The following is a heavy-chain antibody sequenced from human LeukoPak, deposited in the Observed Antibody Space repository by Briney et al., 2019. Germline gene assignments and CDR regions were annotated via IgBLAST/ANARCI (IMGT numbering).Heavy chain of an antibody. J-gene: IGHJ5*01. Sequence: GGSLRLSCAASGLTFSNYWINWVRHAPGKGLEWVASIKTDGSETYYVDSVKGRLTISRDNAKNSVYLQTNSLRAADTAIYYCARTGKFDSWGQGTLVTVSA. CDR2: IKTDGSET. CDR3: ARTGKFDS. V-gene: IGHV3-7*05. CDR1: GLTFSNYW.